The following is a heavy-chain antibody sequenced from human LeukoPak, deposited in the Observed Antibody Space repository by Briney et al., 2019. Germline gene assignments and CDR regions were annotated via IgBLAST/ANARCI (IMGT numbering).Heavy chain of an antibody. J-gene: IGHJ4*02. V-gene: IGHV1-69*13. D-gene: IGHD5-12*01. CDR3: ARGIWSDHLVAYFLDS. CDR1: GGTFSSYA. CDR2: IIPIFGTA. Sequence: SVKVSCKASGGTFSSYAISWVRQAPGQGLEWMGGIIPIFGTANYAQKFQGRVTITADESTSTAYMELSSLRSEDTAVYYCARGIWSDHLVAYFLDSWGQGTLVTVSS.